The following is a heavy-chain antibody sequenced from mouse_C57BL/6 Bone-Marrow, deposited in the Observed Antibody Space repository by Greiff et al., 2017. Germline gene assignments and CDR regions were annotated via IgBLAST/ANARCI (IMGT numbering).Heavy chain of an antibody. CDR3: AREGYYYGSYYFDY. Sequence: QVQLQQPGAELVKPGALVKLSCKASGYTFTSYWMHWVKQRPGQGLEWIGMIHPNSGSTNYNEKFKSKATLTVDKSSSTAYMQLSSLTSEDSAVYYCAREGYYYGSYYFDYWGQGTTLTVSS. D-gene: IGHD1-1*01. CDR2: IHPNSGST. J-gene: IGHJ2*01. V-gene: IGHV1-64*01. CDR1: GYTFTSYW.